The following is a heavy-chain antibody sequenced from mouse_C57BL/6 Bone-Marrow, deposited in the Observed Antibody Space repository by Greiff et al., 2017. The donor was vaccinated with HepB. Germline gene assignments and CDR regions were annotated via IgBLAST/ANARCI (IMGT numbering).Heavy chain of an antibody. CDR1: GYTFTSYG. V-gene: IGHV1-81*01. CDR3: AKNYVGWFAY. CDR2: IYPRSGNT. Sequence: QVQLQQSGAELARPGASVKLSCKASGYTFTSYGISWVKQRTGPGLAWIGEIYPRSGNTYYNETFKGKATLTADKSSSTAYMELRSLTSEDSAVYFCAKNYVGWFAYWGQGTLVTVSA. J-gene: IGHJ3*01. D-gene: IGHD1-1*01.